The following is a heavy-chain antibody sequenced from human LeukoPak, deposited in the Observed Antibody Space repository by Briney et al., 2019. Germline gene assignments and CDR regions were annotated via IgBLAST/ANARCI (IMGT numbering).Heavy chain of an antibody. Sequence: GGSLRLSCSVSGFTFSTYAMHWVRQAPGKGLEYVSTVISNGGSTHYADSVKGRFTISRDNSKNMLFLQKTSLTADDTAVYYCVRSSAYFDYWGQGTLVTVSS. CDR3: VRSSAYFDY. J-gene: IGHJ4*02. D-gene: IGHD2-2*01. V-gene: IGHV3-64D*06. CDR1: GFTFSTYA. CDR2: VISNGGST.